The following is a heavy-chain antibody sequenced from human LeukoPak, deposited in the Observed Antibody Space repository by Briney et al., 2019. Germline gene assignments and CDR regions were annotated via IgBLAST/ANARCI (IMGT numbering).Heavy chain of an antibody. Sequence: GGSLRLSCAASGFTVSSNQMSWVRQAPGKGLEWVSIIYSGGSTYYADSVKGRFTISRDNSKNTLYLQMNSLRAEDTAVYYCAREYTAMAYDYWGQGNLVTVSS. CDR3: AREYTAMAYDY. CDR1: GFTVSSNQ. D-gene: IGHD5-18*01. J-gene: IGHJ4*02. CDR2: IYSGGST. V-gene: IGHV3-53*01.